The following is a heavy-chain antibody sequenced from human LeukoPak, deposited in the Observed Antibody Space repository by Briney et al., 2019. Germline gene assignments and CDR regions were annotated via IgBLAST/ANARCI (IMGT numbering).Heavy chain of an antibody. Sequence: GASVKVSCKASGGTFSSYAISWVRQAPGQGLEWMGWISAYNGNTNYAQKLQGRVTMTTDTSTSTAYMELRSLRSDDTAVYYCAREGYDFWSGYSHSSSPGDYWGQGTLVTVSS. J-gene: IGHJ4*02. V-gene: IGHV1-18*01. D-gene: IGHD3-3*01. CDR1: GGTFSSYA. CDR2: ISAYNGNT. CDR3: AREGYDFWSGYSHSSSPGDY.